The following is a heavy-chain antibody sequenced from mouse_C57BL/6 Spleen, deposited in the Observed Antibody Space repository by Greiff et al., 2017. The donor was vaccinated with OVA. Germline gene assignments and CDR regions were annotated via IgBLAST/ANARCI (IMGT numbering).Heavy chain of an antibody. J-gene: IGHJ3*01. CDR2: INPNNGGT. CDR3: ARTYYDLFWFAY. D-gene: IGHD1-1*02. V-gene: IGHV1-26*01. CDR1: GYTFTDYY. Sequence: EVQLQQSGPELVKPGASVKISCKASGYTFTDYYMNWVKQSHGKSLEWIGDINPNNGGTSYNQKFKGKATLTVDKSSSTAYMELRSLTSEDSAVYYCARTYYDLFWFAYWGQGTLVTVSA.